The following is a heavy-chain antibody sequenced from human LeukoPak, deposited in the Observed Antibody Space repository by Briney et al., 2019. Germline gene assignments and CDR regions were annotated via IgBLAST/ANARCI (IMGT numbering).Heavy chain of an antibody. D-gene: IGHD2-15*01. CDR2: IYASGST. CDR1: GDSISSYY. J-gene: IGHJ4*02. V-gene: IGHV4-4*09. Sequence: SETLSLTCAVSGDSISSYYWSWIRQPPGKGLEWLAYIYASGSTDYNPSFKSRVTISVDTSKNQISLKLSSVTAADTAVYYCARGGSALFDSWGQGTLVTVSS. CDR3: ARGGSALFDS.